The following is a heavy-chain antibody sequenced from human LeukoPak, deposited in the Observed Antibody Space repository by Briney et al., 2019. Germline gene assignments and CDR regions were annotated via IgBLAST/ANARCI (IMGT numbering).Heavy chain of an antibody. D-gene: IGHD3-3*01. Sequence: GGSLRLSCSTSGFTFSSYAMHWVRQAPGKGLEYVSAISSNGGSTYYADSVKGRFTISRDNSKNTLYLQMSSLRAEDTAVYYCVKAELRFLEWLSRFDYWGQGTLVTVSS. CDR2: ISSNGGST. J-gene: IGHJ4*02. CDR1: GFTFSSYA. CDR3: VKAELRFLEWLSRFDY. V-gene: IGHV3-64D*06.